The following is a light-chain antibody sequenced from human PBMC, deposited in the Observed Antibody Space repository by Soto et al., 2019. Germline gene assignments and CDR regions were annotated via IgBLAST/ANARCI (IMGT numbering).Light chain of an antibody. J-gene: IGKJ1*01. V-gene: IGKV1-27*01. CDR1: QGISNY. CDR3: QKYNSAPWT. Sequence: DIQMTQSPPSLSASVGDRVTITCRASQGISNYLAWYQQIPGKVPNLLIYAASTLQSGVPSRFSGGGSGTAFTLTISSLQPEDVATYYCQKYNSAPWTFGQGTKVEIK. CDR2: AAS.